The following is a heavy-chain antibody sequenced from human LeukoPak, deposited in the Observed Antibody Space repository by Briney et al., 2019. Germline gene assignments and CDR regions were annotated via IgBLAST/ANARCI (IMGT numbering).Heavy chain of an antibody. CDR1: GFTFSCYA. CDR2: ISSSGGST. V-gene: IGHV3-23*01. CDR3: AKDPYGYNSYYFDY. Sequence: AGGSLRLSCAASGFTFSCYAMSWVRQAPGKGLEWVSAISSSGGSTHYADSVKGRFTISRDNSKNTLYLQMNSLRVEDTAVYYCAKDPYGYNSYYFDYWGQGTLGTVSS. D-gene: IGHD5-24*01. J-gene: IGHJ4*02.